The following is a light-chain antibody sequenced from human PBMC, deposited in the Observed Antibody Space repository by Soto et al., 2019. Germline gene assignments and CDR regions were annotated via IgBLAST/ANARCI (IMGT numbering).Light chain of an antibody. Sequence: QSVLTQPPSVSGAPGQRVTISCTGSSSNIGAGYGVHWYQQLPGTAPKLLIYGNTNRPSGVPDRFSGSKSGTSASLAITGLQAEDEADYYCQSFDGSLSGYVFGTGTKLTVL. V-gene: IGLV1-40*01. CDR1: SSNIGAGYG. CDR2: GNT. CDR3: QSFDGSLSGYV. J-gene: IGLJ1*01.